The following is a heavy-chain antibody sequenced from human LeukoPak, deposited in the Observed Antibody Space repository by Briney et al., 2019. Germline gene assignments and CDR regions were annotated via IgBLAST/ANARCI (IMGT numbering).Heavy chain of an antibody. V-gene: IGHV3-23*01. CDR3: ARKKWEPTSNDAFDI. D-gene: IGHD1-26*01. CDR1: TLSFRNFA. Sequence: PGGSLRLSCAASTLSFRNFAMSWVRLAPGKGLEWVSGISDSGHRTDYADSVEGRFTISRDNSKNTLYLQMDSLRAEDTALYYCARKKWEPTSNDAFDIWGQGTMVTVSS. J-gene: IGHJ3*02. CDR2: ISDSGHRT.